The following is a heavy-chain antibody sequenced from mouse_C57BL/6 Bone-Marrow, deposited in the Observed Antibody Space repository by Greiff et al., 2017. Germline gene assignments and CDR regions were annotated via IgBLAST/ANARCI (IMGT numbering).Heavy chain of an antibody. V-gene: IGHV1-55*01. CDR2: IYPGSGST. J-gene: IGHJ2*01. CDR1: GYTFTSYW. D-gene: IGHD2-2*01. CDR3: ARSNYGYDGDC. Sequence: QVQLQQPGAELVKPGASVKMSCKASGYTFTSYWITWVKQRPGQGLEWIGDIYPGSGSTNYNEKFKSKATLTVDTSSSTAYMQLSSLTSEDSAVYYCARSNYGYDGDCWSQDTTHAVSS.